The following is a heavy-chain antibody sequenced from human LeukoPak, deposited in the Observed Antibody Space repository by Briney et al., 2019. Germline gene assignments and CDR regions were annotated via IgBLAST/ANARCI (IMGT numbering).Heavy chain of an antibody. Sequence: GGSLRLSCAASGFTFSSYAMSWVRQAPGKGLEWVSAISGSGGSTYYADSVKGRFTISRDNSKNTLYLQMNSLRAEDTAVYYCSRDLSLYSSGYYGGGFDSWGQGTLVTVSS. CDR2: ISGSGGST. D-gene: IGHD6-19*01. CDR1: GFTFSSYA. V-gene: IGHV3-23*01. J-gene: IGHJ4*02. CDR3: SRDLSLYSSGYYGGGFDS.